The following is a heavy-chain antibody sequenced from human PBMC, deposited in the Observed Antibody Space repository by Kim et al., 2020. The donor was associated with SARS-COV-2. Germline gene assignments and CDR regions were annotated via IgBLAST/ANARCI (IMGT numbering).Heavy chain of an antibody. D-gene: IGHD2-21*02. Sequence: SVKGRLTISRANAGNSLSLQMNSLRAEDAAVYYCARYCGGDCYGGWGFDPWGQGTLVTVSS. CDR3: ARYCGGDCYGGWGFDP. J-gene: IGHJ5*02. V-gene: IGHV3-48*03.